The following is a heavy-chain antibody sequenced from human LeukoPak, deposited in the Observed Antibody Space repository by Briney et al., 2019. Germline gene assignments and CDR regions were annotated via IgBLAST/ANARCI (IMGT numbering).Heavy chain of an antibody. V-gene: IGHV3-21*01. CDR2: ISSSSSYI. CDR3: ARRIAVAGQVDY. Sequence: PGGSLRLSCSASGFIFTPYAMNWVRQAPGKGLEWVSSISSSSSYIYYADSVKGRFTISRDNAKNSLYLQMNSLRAEDTAVYYCARRIAVAGQVDYWGQGTLVTVSS. J-gene: IGHJ4*02. CDR1: GFIFTPYA. D-gene: IGHD6-19*01.